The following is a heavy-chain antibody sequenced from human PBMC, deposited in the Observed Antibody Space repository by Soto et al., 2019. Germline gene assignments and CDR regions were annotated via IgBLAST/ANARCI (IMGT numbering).Heavy chain of an antibody. CDR2: IYYAGST. Sequence: SETLSLTCTVSGDSINRGGYYWSWIRQHPGKGLEWIAYIYYAGSTYYSPSLKSRVTISLDTSKNQFSLQLTSVTAADTAAYYCVREPAGSQTFYNGIDVWGQGTTVTVSS. D-gene: IGHD2-2*01. CDR1: GDSINRGGYY. CDR3: VREPAGSQTFYNGIDV. J-gene: IGHJ6*02. V-gene: IGHV4-31*03.